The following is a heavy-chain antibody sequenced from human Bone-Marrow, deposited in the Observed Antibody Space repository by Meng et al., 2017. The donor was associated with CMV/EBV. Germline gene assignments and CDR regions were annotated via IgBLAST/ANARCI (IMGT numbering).Heavy chain of an antibody. Sequence: GGSLRLSCAASGFTFSSYAMSWVRQAPGKGLEWVSAISGSGGSTYYADSVKGRFTISRDNSKNTLYLQMNSLRAEDTAVYYWARVSRSTIFGVVNYGMVVWGQGTTVTVSS. J-gene: IGHJ6*02. CDR2: ISGSGGST. V-gene: IGHV3-23*01. D-gene: IGHD3-3*01. CDR1: GFTFSSYA. CDR3: ARVSRSTIFGVVNYGMVV.